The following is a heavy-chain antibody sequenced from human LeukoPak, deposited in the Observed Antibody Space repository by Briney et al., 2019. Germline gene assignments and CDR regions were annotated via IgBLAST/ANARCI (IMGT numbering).Heavy chain of an antibody. CDR2: IYYSGST. J-gene: IGHJ4*02. CDR3: ARASYSYDISGWVPFDY. CDR1: GDSISSSNCY. V-gene: IGHV4-39*07. Sequence: SETLSLTCTVSGDSISSSNCYWGWIRQPPGKGLEWIGSIYYSGSTYYNPSLKSRVTISVDTSKNQFSLRLSSMTAADTAVYYCARASYSYDISGWVPFDYWGQGTLVTVSS. D-gene: IGHD3-22*01.